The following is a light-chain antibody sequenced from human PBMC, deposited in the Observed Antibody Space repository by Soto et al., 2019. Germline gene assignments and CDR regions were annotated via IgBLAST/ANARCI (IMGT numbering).Light chain of an antibody. Sequence: QSVLTQPPSVSAAPGHKVTISCSGTASNIGNDYVSWYQQLPGEAPQLLIYDNNRRPSGIPDRFSGSRSDTSATLGITGLQTGDEADYYCGAWDSSLNGFVFGSGTKVTVL. CDR2: DNN. CDR1: ASNIGNDY. V-gene: IGLV1-51*01. CDR3: GAWDSSLNGFV. J-gene: IGLJ1*01.